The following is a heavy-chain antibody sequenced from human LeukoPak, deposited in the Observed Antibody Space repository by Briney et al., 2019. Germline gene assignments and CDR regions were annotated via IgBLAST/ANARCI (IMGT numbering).Heavy chain of an antibody. V-gene: IGHV3-7*01. J-gene: IGHJ4*02. D-gene: IGHD2-21*01. CDR2: IKQDGSEK. CDR1: GFTFSNYW. CDR3: AREVGLFPFVY. Sequence: GGSLRLSCAASGFTFSNYWMSWVRQAPGKGLEWVANIKQDGSEKYYVDSVKGRFTISRDNAKNSLYLQMNSLRAEDTAVYYCAREVGLFPFVYWGQGTPVTVSS.